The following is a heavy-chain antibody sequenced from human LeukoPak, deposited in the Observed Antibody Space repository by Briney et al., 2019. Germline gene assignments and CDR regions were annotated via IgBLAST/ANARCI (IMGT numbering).Heavy chain of an antibody. Sequence: SETLSLTCTVSGDSISSYYWSWIRQPPGKGLEWIGYIYYSGSTNYNPSLKSRVTISVDTSKNQFSLKLSSVTAADTAVYYCARESVDTAMVYFDYWGQGTLVTVSS. CDR1: GDSISSYY. CDR3: ARESVDTAMVYFDY. CDR2: IYYSGST. J-gene: IGHJ4*02. D-gene: IGHD5-18*01. V-gene: IGHV4-59*01.